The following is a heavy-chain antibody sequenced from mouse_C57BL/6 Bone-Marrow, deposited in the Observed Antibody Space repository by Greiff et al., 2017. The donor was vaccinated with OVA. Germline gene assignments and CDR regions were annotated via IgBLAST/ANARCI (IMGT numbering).Heavy chain of an antibody. CDR1: GFTFSSYG. D-gene: IGHD3-2*02. V-gene: IGHV5-6*02. Sequence: EVKVVESGGDLVKPGGSLKLSCAASGFTFSSYGMSWVRQTPDKRLEWVATISSGGSYTYYPDSVKGRFTISRDNAKNTLYLQMSSLKSEDTAMYYCARRQLRAYWGQGTLVTVSA. J-gene: IGHJ3*01. CDR3: ARRQLRAY. CDR2: ISSGGSYT.